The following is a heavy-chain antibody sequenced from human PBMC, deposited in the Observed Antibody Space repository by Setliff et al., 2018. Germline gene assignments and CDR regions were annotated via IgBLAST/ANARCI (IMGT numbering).Heavy chain of an antibody. CDR1: GYSISSGYY. Sequence: SETLSLTCTVSGYSISSGYYWGWIRQPPGKGLEWIGSIYHSGSTYYNPSLKSRVTISVDTSKNQFSLKLSSVTAADTAVYYCARDGLLLATGAVYNYWGQGTLVTVSS. D-gene: IGHD3-10*01. V-gene: IGHV4-38-2*02. CDR2: IYHSGST. CDR3: ARDGLLLATGAVYNY. J-gene: IGHJ4*02.